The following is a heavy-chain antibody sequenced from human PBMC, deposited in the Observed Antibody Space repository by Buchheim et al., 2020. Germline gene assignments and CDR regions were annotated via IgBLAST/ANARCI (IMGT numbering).Heavy chain of an antibody. V-gene: IGHV1-2*04. CDR2: INPNSGGT. CDR1: GYTFTGYY. D-gene: IGHD3-9*01. CDR3: ARSYYDILTGASYGMDV. J-gene: IGHJ6*02. Sequence: QVQLVQSGAEVKKPGASVKVSCKASGYTFTGYYMHWVRQAPGQGLEWMGWINPNSGGTNYAQTFQGWVTMTRDTSISTAYMELSRLRSDDTAVYYCARSYYDILTGASYGMDVWGQGTT.